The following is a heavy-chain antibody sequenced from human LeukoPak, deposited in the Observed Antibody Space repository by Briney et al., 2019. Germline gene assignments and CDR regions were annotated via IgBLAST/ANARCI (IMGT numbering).Heavy chain of an antibody. V-gene: IGHV3-23*01. CDR3: AKGRVDGESDAFDI. CDR2: CGSGGTT. Sequence: CGSGGTTYYTDSVKGRFTISRDNSKNTLYLQMNSLRAEDTAVYYCAKGRVDGESDAFDIWGQGTMVTVSS. J-gene: IGHJ3*02. D-gene: IGHD3-10*01.